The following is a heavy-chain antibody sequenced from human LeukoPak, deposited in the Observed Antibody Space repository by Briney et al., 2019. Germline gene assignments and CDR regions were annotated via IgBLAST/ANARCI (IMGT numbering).Heavy chain of an antibody. CDR1: GYSISSGYY. J-gene: IGHJ4*02. CDR3: ARSPRLGRYGYGPWELPVSYLDY. CDR2: IYHSGST. V-gene: IGHV4-38-2*02. D-gene: IGHD1-26*01. Sequence: PSETLSLTCTVSGYSISSGYYWGWIRQPPGKGLEWIGSIYHSGSTYYNPSLKSRVTISVDTSKNQFSLKLSSVTAAETAVYYCARSPRLGRYGYGPWELPVSYLDYWGQGTLVTVSS.